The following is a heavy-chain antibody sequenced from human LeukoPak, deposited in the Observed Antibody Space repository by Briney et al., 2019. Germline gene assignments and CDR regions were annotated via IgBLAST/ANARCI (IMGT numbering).Heavy chain of an antibody. CDR3: ARVLLLEWLSSVGGDKGDAFDI. D-gene: IGHD3-3*01. J-gene: IGHJ3*02. CDR1: GGSISSYY. CDR2: IYYSGST. Sequence: SETPSLTCTVSGGSISSYYWSWIRQPPGKGLEWIGYIYYSGSTNYNPSLKSRVTISVDTSKNQFSLKLSSVTAADTAVYYCARVLLLEWLSSVGGDKGDAFDIWGQGTMVTVSS. V-gene: IGHV4-59*01.